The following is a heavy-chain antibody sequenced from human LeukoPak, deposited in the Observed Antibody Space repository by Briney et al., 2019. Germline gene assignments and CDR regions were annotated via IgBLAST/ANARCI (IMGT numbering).Heavy chain of an antibody. CDR1: GFSFSNHW. CDR3: ARHGPSYYFDY. V-gene: IGHV3-7*03. Sequence: GGSLRLSCAASGFSFSNHWMTWVRQAPGKGLEWVANIKPDGSQRYYVDSMKGRFTISRDNAKNSLYLQMNSLRTEDTAVYYCARHGPSYYFDYWGQGTLVTVSS. CDR2: IKPDGSQR. D-gene: IGHD3-16*01. J-gene: IGHJ4*02.